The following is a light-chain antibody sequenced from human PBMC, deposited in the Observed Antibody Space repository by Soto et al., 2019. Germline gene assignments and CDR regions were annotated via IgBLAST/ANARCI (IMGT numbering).Light chain of an antibody. Sequence: QSALTQPPSASGSPGQSVTISCTGTSSDVGGYNYVSWYQQHPGKAPKLMIYDVIKRPSGVPDRFSASKSGNTASLTVSGLQAEDEADYYCSSYAGSSTVFGTGTKRTVL. V-gene: IGLV2-8*01. CDR1: SSDVGGYNY. CDR3: SSYAGSSTV. J-gene: IGLJ1*01. CDR2: DVI.